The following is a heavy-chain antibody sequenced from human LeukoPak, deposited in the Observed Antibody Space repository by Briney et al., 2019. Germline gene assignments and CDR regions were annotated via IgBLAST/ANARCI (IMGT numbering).Heavy chain of an antibody. J-gene: IGHJ4*02. V-gene: IGHV3-30-3*01. CDR3: ARDSMMDY. CDR2: ISYDGSNK. D-gene: IGHD3-3*02. CDR1: GFTFSSYA. Sequence: GGSLRLSCAASGFTFSSYAMHWVRQAPGKGLEWVAVISYDGSNKYYADSVKGPFTISRDNSKNTLYLQMNSLRAEDTAVYYCARDSMMDYWGQGTLVTVSS.